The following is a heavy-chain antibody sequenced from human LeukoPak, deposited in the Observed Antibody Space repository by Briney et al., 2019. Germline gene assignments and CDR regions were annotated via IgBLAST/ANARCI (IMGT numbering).Heavy chain of an antibody. CDR2: MNAYNGNT. J-gene: IGHJ5*02. Sequence: GASVKVSCKASGYTFTGYDINWVRQATGQGLEWMGWMNAYNGNTDYAQKLQGRVTMTTNTSTSTAYMELRSLRSEDTAVYYCARASTSGSTTGWFDPWGQGTLVTVS. V-gene: IGHV1-8*01. D-gene: IGHD1-26*01. CDR3: ARASTSGSTTGWFDP. CDR1: GYTFTGYD.